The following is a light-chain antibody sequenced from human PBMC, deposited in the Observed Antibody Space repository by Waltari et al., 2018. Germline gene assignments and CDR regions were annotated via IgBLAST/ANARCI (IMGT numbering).Light chain of an antibody. CDR1: SNDVGVYYH. V-gene: IGLV2-8*01. J-gene: IGLJ1*01. CDR3: ASYGRNKNCL. Sequence: QSALTQPPPALGSPGQSVPVSCPVTSNDVGVYYHFAWYQQHPGKAPKLLIYEGSKRPSGVPDRFSGSKSGNTASLTVSGLQAEDEADYYCASYGRNKNCLFGTGTKVTVL. CDR2: EGS.